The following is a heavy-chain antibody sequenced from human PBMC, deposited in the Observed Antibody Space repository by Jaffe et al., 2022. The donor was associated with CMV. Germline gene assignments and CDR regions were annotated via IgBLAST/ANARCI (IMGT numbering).Heavy chain of an antibody. V-gene: IGHV4-31*03. D-gene: IGHD2-15*01. J-gene: IGHJ5*02. CDR3: AGEVVVAANNWFDP. Sequence: QVQLQESGPGLVKPSQTLSLTCTVSGGSISSGGYYWSWIRQHPGKGLEWIGYIYYSGSTYYNPSLKSRVTISVDTSKNQFSLKLSSVTAADTAVYYCAGEVVVAANNWFDPWGQGTLVTVSS. CDR1: GGSISSGGYY. CDR2: IYYSGST.